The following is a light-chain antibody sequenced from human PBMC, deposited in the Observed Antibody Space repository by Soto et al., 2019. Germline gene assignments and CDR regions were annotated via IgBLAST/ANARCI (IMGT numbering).Light chain of an antibody. Sequence: DIVLTQYPATLSLSPGERATLSCRAGQSVTTHLAWYQHSRGQAPRLLIYDASTRSTGIPPRFSGSGSGTDFTLTISSLEPEDAAVYYCHQRSKWPHTFGEGTTVDIK. CDR2: DAS. V-gene: IGKV3-11*01. CDR3: HQRSKWPHT. J-gene: IGKJ4*01. CDR1: QSVTTH.